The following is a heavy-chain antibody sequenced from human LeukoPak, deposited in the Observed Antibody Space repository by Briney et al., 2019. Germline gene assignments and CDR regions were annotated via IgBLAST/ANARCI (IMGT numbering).Heavy chain of an antibody. V-gene: IGHV4-39*07. CDR1: GGSISSGTYY. CDR2: IYHSGST. J-gene: IGHJ6*03. Sequence: SETLSLTCTVSGGSISSGTYYWGWIRQPPGKGLEWIGSIYHSGSTYYNPSLKSRVTISVDTSKNQFSLKLSSVTAADTAVYYCARGRRTEGYYYYYMDVWGKGTTVTVSS. CDR3: ARGRRTEGYYYYYMDV.